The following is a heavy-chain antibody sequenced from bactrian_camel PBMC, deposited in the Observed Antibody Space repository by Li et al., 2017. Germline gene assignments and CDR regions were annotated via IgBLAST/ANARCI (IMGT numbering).Heavy chain of an antibody. CDR3: ATRFYAVIRG. V-gene: IGHV3S1*01. Sequence: HAQLVESGGGWVQSGGSLRLSCAASGYTLGSNWMYWVRQAPGMGLEWVSKINNGGGTSYYADSVKGRFTISEDNAKNTLYLQMDSLKSGDTAVYYCATRFYAVIRGWGQGTQVTVS. D-gene: IGHD1*01. CDR2: INNGGGTS. J-gene: IGHJ4*01. CDR1: GYTLGSNW.